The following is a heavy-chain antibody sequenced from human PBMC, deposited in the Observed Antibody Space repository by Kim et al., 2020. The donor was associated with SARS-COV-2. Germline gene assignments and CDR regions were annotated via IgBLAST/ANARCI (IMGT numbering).Heavy chain of an antibody. Sequence: YYADSVKGRFTISRDNSKNTLYLQMNSLRAEDTAVYYCAKDPYGDNDFDYWGQGTLVTVSS. J-gene: IGHJ4*02. CDR3: AKDPYGDNDFDY. V-gene: IGHV3-30*02. D-gene: IGHD4-17*01.